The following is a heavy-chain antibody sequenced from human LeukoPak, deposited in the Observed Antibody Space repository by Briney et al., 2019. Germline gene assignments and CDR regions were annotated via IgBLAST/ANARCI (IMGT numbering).Heavy chain of an antibody. CDR1: GFTFSSYW. V-gene: IGHV3-7*01. Sequence: GGSLSLSCAASGFTFSSYWMSWVRQVPGKGLEWVANIKQDGSEKYYVDSLKGRFTISRDNAKNSLYLQVNSLRAEDTAVYYCAKVRCSTSCYFGAFDIWGQGTMVTVSS. CDR3: AKVRCSTSCYFGAFDI. J-gene: IGHJ3*02. D-gene: IGHD2-2*01. CDR2: IKQDGSEK.